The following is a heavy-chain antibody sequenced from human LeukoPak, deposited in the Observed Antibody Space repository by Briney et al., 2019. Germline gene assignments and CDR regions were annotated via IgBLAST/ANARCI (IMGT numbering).Heavy chain of an antibody. CDR3: AKRGIVIRGILVIGYHQEAYHYDF. J-gene: IGHJ4*02. CDR1: GISLSNYA. D-gene: IGHD3-10*01. Sequence: GGSLRLSCVVSGISLSNYAITWVRQAPGKELEWVSYISERGGSTTYADSVKGRFTISRDTSLNTLYLQMTSLRAEDTAVYFCAKRGIVIRGILVIGYHQEAYHYDFWGQGVLVTVSS. CDR2: ISERGGST. V-gene: IGHV3-23*01.